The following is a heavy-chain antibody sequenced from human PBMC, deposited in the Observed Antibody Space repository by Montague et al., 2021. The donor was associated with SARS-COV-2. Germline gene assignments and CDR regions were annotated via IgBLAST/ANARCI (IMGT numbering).Heavy chain of an antibody. V-gene: IGHV4-34*01. CDR2: INHVGST. Sequence: SETLSLTCAVYGGSFGGYDWGWIRQPPGKGLEWIGEINHVGSTNYNPSLKSRVTISVDTSKNQFSLKLSSVTAADTAVYYCARVCYYGSGTSVGMDVWGQGTTVTVSS. CDR3: ARVCYYGSGTSVGMDV. CDR1: GGSFGGYD. J-gene: IGHJ6*02. D-gene: IGHD3-10*01.